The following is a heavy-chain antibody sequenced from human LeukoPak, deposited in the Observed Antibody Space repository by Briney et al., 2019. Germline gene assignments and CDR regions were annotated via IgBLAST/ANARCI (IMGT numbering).Heavy chain of an antibody. CDR3: AKGNWRYFDY. Sequence: GGSLRLSCAASGFTFSTYVMSWVRQAPGKGLEWVSAISGSGGSTYYADSVKGRFTISRDNSKNTLYLQMNSLGADDTAVYYCAKGNWRYFDYWGQGTLVAVSS. CDR2: ISGSGGST. J-gene: IGHJ4*02. D-gene: IGHD1-1*01. V-gene: IGHV3-23*01. CDR1: GFTFSTYV.